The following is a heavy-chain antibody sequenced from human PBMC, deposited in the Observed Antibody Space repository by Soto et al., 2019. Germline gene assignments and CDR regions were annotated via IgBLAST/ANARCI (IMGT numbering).Heavy chain of an antibody. V-gene: IGHV4-31*03. CDR3: AKGHSYYQSNKVGGY. Sequence: SETLSLTCTVSGGTISSGDYYWSWIRQHPGKGLEWIGHFYYSGSTYYNPSLKSRVTISADTSKNQFSLKLSSVTAADTAVYYCAKGHSYYQSNKVGGYWGQGSLVTVSS. CDR1: GGTISSGDYY. J-gene: IGHJ4*02. D-gene: IGHD3-22*01. CDR2: FYYSGST.